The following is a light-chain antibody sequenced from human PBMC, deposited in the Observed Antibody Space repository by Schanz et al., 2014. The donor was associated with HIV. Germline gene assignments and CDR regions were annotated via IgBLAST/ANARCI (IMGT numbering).Light chain of an antibody. V-gene: IGKV3-20*01. CDR2: GAS. CDR3: QHYGSSPFT. CDR1: QSVNSD. Sequence: EIVMTQSPATLSVSPGERVTLSCRASQSVNSDLAWYQQKPGQAPRLLIYGASTRATGIPDRFSGSGSGTDFTLTISRLEPEDFAVYYCQHYGSSPFTFGPGTKVDIK. J-gene: IGKJ3*01.